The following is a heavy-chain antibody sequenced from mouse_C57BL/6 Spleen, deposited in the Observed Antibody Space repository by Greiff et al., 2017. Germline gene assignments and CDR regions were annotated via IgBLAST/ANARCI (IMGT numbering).Heavy chain of an antibody. V-gene: IGHV5-4*01. D-gene: IGHD2-1*01. J-gene: IGHJ2*01. CDR1: GFTFSSYA. CDR3: AREDYGNPDY. CDR2: ISDGGSYT. Sequence: EVQLVESGGGLVKPGGSLKLSCAASGFTFSSYAMSWVRQTPEKRLEWVATISDGGSYTYYPDNVKGRFTISRDNAKNNLYLQMSHLKSEDTAMYYCAREDYGNPDYWGQGTTLTVSS.